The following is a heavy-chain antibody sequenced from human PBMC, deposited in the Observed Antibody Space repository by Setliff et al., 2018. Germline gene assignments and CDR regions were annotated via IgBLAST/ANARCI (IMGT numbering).Heavy chain of an antibody. V-gene: IGHV4-34*01. CDR1: GGSFSGYY. Sequence: SETLSLTCAVYGGSFSGYYWSWIRQPPGKGLEWIGEINHSGSTNYNPSLKSRVTISVDTSKNQFSLKLSSVTAADTAVYYCARVNGAGFDPWGQGTLVTVSS. CDR3: ARVNGAGFDP. CDR2: INHSGST. J-gene: IGHJ5*02. D-gene: IGHD4-17*01.